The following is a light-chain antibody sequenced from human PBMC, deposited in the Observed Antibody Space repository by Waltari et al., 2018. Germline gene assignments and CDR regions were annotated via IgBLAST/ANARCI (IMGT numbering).Light chain of an antibody. V-gene: IGKV1-9*01. CDR2: AAS. Sequence: IQLTQSPSSLSASVGDRVTITCRASQGISYFLAWYQQKPGKSPKVLIDAASTLQSGVPSRFSGSGAGTDFTLAISSLQPEDFATYYCQHLNSSPPLFGGGTKVEIK. J-gene: IGKJ4*02. CDR1: QGISYF. CDR3: QHLNSSPPL.